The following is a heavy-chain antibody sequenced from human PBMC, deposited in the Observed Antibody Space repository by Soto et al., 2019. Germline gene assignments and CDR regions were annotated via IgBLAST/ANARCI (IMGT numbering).Heavy chain of an antibody. V-gene: IGHV1-2*02. CDR1: GYTFTGYY. D-gene: IGHD3-9*01. CDR3: ARGPYYDILTGYYSYFDY. CDR2: INPNSGGT. Sequence: ASVKVSCKASGYTFTGYYMHWVRQAPGQGLEWMGWINPNSGGTNYAQKFQGRVTMTRDTSISTAYMELIRLRSDDTAVYYCARGPYYDILTGYYSYFDYWGRGTMVTVS. J-gene: IGHJ4*02.